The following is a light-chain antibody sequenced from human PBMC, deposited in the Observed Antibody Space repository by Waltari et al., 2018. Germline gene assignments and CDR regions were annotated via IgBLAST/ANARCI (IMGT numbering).Light chain of an antibody. CDR1: HSTSSS. V-gene: IGKV1-39*01. CDR2: GAS. J-gene: IGKJ2*01. CDR3: QQNLSIPRT. Sequence: DIQLTQSPSSLSAFVGARVTIHFRASHSTSSSVHLYQQKPGPAPKVLIYGASTWQSGVPSRFSGSGSGTDFTLTISKLQPEDSATYYCQQNLSIPRTSGQGTTLEIK.